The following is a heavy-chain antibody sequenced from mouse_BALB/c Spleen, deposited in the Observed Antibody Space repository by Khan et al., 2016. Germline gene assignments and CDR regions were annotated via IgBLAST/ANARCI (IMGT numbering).Heavy chain of an antibody. Sequence: QVQLQQSGAELMKPGASVKISCKATGYTFSNYWIEWVKQRPGHGLEWIGEILPRSGTTNFNENFKGKATFTADTSSNTAYMQLSSLTSAYSAVYYCARTDRQGYFDYLGQGSSLTVSS. CDR1: GYTFSNYW. D-gene: IGHD3-2*01. V-gene: IGHV1-9*01. J-gene: IGHJ2*02. CDR2: ILPRSGTT. CDR3: ARTDRQGYFDY.